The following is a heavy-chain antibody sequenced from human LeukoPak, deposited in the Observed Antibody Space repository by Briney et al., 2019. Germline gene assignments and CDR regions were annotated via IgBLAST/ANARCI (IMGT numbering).Heavy chain of an antibody. CDR3: TSPQADSGATYFRH. J-gene: IGHJ1*01. V-gene: IGHV3-73*01. CDR2: IRSKVSSYAT. Sequence: GGSLKLSCAASGFTFSGSTMHWVRQASGKGLEWIGRIRSKVSSYATAYAASVKGRFTISRDDAKNTAYLQMDSLKTEDTAVYYCTSPQADSGATYFRHWGQGTMVTVSS. D-gene: IGHD6-19*01. CDR1: GFTFSGST.